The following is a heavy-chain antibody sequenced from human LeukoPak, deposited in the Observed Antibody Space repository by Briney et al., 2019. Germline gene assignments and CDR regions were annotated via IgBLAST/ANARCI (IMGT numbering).Heavy chain of an antibody. D-gene: IGHD3-10*01. CDR1: GFTFSNYA. V-gene: IGHV4-39*07. Sequence: PGGSLRLSCAASGFTFSNYAMSWVRQAPGKGLEWIGSIYYSGSTYYNPSLKSRVTISVDTSKNQFSLKLSSVTAADTAVYYCARAYYGPEGDYFDYWGQGTLVTVSS. J-gene: IGHJ4*02. CDR3: ARAYYGPEGDYFDY. CDR2: IYYSGST.